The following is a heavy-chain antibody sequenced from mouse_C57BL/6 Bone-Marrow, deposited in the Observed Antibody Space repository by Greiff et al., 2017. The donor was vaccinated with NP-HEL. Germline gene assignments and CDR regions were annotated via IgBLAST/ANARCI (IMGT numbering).Heavy chain of an antibody. CDR3: ARGWLLPFAY. D-gene: IGHD2-3*01. V-gene: IGHV1-69*01. Sequence: VQLQQPGAELVMPGASVKLSCKASGYTFTSYWMHWVKQRPGQGLEWIGEIAPSDSYTNYNQKFKGKSTLTVDKYSRTAYMQLSSLTSEDSAVYYCARGWLLPFAYWGQGTLVTVSA. J-gene: IGHJ3*01. CDR2: IAPSDSYT. CDR1: GYTFTSYW.